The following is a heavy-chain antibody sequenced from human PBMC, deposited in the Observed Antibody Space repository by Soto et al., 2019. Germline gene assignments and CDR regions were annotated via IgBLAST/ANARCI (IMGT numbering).Heavy chain of an antibody. D-gene: IGHD3-10*01. CDR3: AKAGMVRGVNDPGY. CDR2: ISGSGGST. Sequence: GGSLRLSCAASGFTFSSYAMSWVRQAPGKGLEWVSAISGSGGSTHYADSVKGRFTISRDNSKNTLYLQMNSLRAEDTAVYYCAKAGMVRGVNDPGYWGQGTLVTVYS. V-gene: IGHV3-23*01. J-gene: IGHJ4*02. CDR1: GFTFSSYA.